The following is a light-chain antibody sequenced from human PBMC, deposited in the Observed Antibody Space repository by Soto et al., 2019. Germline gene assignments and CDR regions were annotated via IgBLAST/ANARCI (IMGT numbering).Light chain of an antibody. CDR1: QSISSSY. CDR3: QLRSDWPPTYT. CDR2: AAS. Sequence: EIVLTQSPGTLSLSPGERATLSCRASQSISSSYLAWYQQKPGQAPRLLIYAASSRATDIPDRFSGSGSGTDFTLTISRLEPEDSAVYFCQLRSDWPPTYTFGQGTKLE. J-gene: IGKJ2*01. V-gene: IGKV3D-20*02.